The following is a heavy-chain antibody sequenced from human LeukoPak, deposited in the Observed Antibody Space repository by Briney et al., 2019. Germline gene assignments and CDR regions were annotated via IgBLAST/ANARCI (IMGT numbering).Heavy chain of an antibody. V-gene: IGHV1-69*04. Sequence: ASVKVSCKASGGTFSSYAISWVRQAPGQGLEWMGRIIPILGIANYAQKFQGRVTITADKSTSTAYMELSSLRSEDTAVYYCARGLGIGGDSNFDYWGQGTLVTVSS. D-gene: IGHD6-13*01. CDR3: ARGLGIGGDSNFDY. CDR1: GGTFSSYA. CDR2: IIPILGIA. J-gene: IGHJ4*02.